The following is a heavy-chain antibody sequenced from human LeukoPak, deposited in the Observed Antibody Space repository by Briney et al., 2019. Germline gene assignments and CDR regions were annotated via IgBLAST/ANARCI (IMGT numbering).Heavy chain of an antibody. CDR3: ARDFDYGDYIDF. CDR1: GFTFSTYT. Sequence: GGSLRLSCVASGFTFSTYTFNWVRQAPGKGLEWLSYISSGGLTIFYADSVKGRFTITRDNTKNSIFLDMTNLRAEDTAVYYCARDFDYGDYIDFWGQGTLVAVSS. V-gene: IGHV3-48*04. CDR2: ISSGGLTI. J-gene: IGHJ4*02. D-gene: IGHD4/OR15-4a*01.